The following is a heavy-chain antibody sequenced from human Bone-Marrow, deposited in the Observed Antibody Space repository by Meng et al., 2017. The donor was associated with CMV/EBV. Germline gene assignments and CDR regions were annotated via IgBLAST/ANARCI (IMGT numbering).Heavy chain of an antibody. CDR2: IIPILGIA. CDR1: GGTFSSYA. Sequence: SVKVSCKASGGTFSSYAISWVRQAPGQGLEWMGGIIPILGIANYAQKFQGRVTITADKSTSTAYMELSSLRSEDTAVYYCARGDDFWSGYYSYYYGMDVWGQGTTVTVSS. D-gene: IGHD3-3*01. CDR3: ARGDDFWSGYYSYYYGMDV. V-gene: IGHV1-69*10. J-gene: IGHJ6*02.